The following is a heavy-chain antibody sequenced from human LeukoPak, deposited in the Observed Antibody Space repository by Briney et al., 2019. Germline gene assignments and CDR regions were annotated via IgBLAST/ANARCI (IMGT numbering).Heavy chain of an antibody. Sequence: GGSLRLSCAASGFTFSSYSMNWVRQAPGKGLEWVSSISSSSSHIYYADSVKGRFTISRDNAKNSLYLQMNSLRAEDTAVYYCARTRIDGDYSHFDYWGQGTLVTVSS. CDR2: ISSSSSHI. J-gene: IGHJ4*02. V-gene: IGHV3-21*01. D-gene: IGHD4-17*01. CDR3: ARTRIDGDYSHFDY. CDR1: GFTFSSYS.